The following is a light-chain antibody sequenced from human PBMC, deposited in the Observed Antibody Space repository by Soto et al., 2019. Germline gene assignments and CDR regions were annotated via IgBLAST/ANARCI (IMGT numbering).Light chain of an antibody. V-gene: IGLV2-14*01. Sequence: QSALTQPASVSGSPGQSITISRTGTSSDVGGYTFVSWFQQHPGKVPKLIIYEVSYRPSGVSDRFSGSKSGNTASLTISGLEAEDEADYYCSSYTTSSTVLFGGGTKLTVL. CDR2: EVS. CDR3: SSYTTSSTVL. CDR1: SSDVGGYTF. J-gene: IGLJ3*02.